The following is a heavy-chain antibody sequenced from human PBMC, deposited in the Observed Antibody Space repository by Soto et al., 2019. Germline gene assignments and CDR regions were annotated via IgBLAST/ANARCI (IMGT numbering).Heavy chain of an antibody. Sequence: EVQLVESGGVVVQPGGSLRLSCAASGFTFDDYTMHWVRQAPGKGLEWVSRISWDGGSTYYADSVKGRFTISRDNSKNSLYLQMNSLRTEDTALYYCAKDGYSSGWYVGYFQHWGQGTLVTVSS. J-gene: IGHJ1*01. CDR2: ISWDGGST. CDR3: AKDGYSSGWYVGYFQH. CDR1: GFTFDDYT. D-gene: IGHD6-19*01. V-gene: IGHV3-43*01.